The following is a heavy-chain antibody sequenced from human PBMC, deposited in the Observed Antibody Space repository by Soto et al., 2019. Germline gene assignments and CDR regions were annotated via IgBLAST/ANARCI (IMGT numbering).Heavy chain of an antibody. CDR1: GGSISSYY. CDR2: IYYSGST. J-gene: IGHJ5*02. V-gene: IGHV4-59*08. D-gene: IGHD6-13*01. Sequence: SETLSLTCTVSGGSISSYYWSWIRQPPGKGLEWIGYIYYSGSTNYNPSLKSRVTISVDTSKNQFSLKLTSVTAADTAMYYCARPKTIGAAAGKGWFHPWGQGTLVSVS. CDR3: ARPKTIGAAAGKGWFHP.